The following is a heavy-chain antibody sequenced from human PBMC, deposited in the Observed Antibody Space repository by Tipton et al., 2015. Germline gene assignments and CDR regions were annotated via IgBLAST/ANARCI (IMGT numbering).Heavy chain of an antibody. CDR3: ARRYRYGYDF. J-gene: IGHJ4*02. CDR1: GFTFSAFS. Sequence: SLRLSCAASGFTFSAFSMNWVRQAPGEGLEWVSSIASSYIYYADAVKGRFTISRDNGKDSLYLQMNSLRAEDTAVYYCARRYRYGYDFWGQGTLVSVS. V-gene: IGHV3-21*04. D-gene: IGHD5-18*01. CDR2: IASSYI.